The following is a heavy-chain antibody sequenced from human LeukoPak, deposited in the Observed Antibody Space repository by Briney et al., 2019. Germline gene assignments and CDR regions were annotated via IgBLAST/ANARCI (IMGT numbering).Heavy chain of an antibody. V-gene: IGHV3-21*01. CDR1: GGSISSSS. CDR2: ISSNSSYI. J-gene: IGHJ5*02. Sequence: PSETLSLTCTVSGGSISSSSYYWGWIRQPPGKGLEWVSSISSNSSYIYYADSVKGRFTISRDNAKNSLYLQINSLRAEDTAVYYCARGSVAGRQRAPPKEWFDPWGQGTLVTVSS. D-gene: IGHD6-6*01. CDR3: ARGSVAGRQRAPPKEWFDP.